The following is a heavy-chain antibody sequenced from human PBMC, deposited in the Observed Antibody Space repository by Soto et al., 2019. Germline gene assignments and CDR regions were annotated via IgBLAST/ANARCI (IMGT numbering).Heavy chain of an antibody. CDR2: IKSKTDGGTT. J-gene: IGHJ6*03. CDR1: GFTFSNAW. CDR3: TTELLLRGYMDV. D-gene: IGHD2-15*01. V-gene: IGHV3-15*01. Sequence: GGSLRLSCAASGFTFSNAWMSWVRQAPGKGLEWVGRIKSKTDGGTTDYAAPVKGRFTISRDDSKNTLYLQMNSLKTEDTAVYYCTTELLLRGYMDVWGKGTTVTVSS.